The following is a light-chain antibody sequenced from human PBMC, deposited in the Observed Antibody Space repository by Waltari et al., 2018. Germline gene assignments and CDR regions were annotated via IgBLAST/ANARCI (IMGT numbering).Light chain of an antibody. CDR1: KSISRW. V-gene: IGKV1-5*01. J-gene: IGKJ3*01. CDR2: DAT. CDR3: QQYNSYS. Sequence: DIQSTQSPSTLSASVGDSVTIPCRASKSISRWLAWSQQKPGKAPKLLIYDATSLESGVPSKFSGSGSGTEFTLTISSLQPDDFATYYCQQYNSYSFGPGTKVDIK.